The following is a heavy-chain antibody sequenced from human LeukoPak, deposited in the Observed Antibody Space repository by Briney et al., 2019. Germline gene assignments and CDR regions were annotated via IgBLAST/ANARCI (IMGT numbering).Heavy chain of an antibody. D-gene: IGHD5-18*01. CDR1: GFTVSSNY. V-gene: IGHV3-66*01. Sequence: GGSLRLSCAASGFTVSSNYMSWVRQAPGKGLEWVSVIYSGGSTYYADSVKGRFTISRDNSKNTLYLQMNSLRAEDTAVYYCASSQWIQVLDYWGQGTLVTVSS. CDR2: IYSGGST. CDR3: ASSQWIQVLDY. J-gene: IGHJ4*02.